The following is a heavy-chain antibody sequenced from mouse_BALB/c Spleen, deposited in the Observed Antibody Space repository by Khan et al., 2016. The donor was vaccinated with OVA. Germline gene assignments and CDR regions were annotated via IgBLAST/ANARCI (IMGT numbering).Heavy chain of an antibody. CDR2: INPSNGGT. J-gene: IGHJ3*01. CDR1: GYNFTSNY. V-gene: IGHV1S81*02. D-gene: IGHD1-1*02. Sequence: QVQLKESGAELVKPGASVRLSCKASGYNFTSNYLYWVKQRPGHGLEWIGDINPSNGGTNFNENFKTKATLTVDKSSSTAYMQLSSLTSEDSAVYYCTRSGYGAFAYWGQGTLVTVSA. CDR3: TRSGYGAFAY.